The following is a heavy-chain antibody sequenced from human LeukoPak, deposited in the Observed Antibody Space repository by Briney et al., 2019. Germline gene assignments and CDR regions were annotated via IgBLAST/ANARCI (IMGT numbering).Heavy chain of an antibody. CDR1: SYSFTRNG. CDR3: AREGPDYGPAFDI. J-gene: IGHJ3*02. V-gene: IGHV1-18*01. Sequence: GASVKVSCTASSYSFTRNGISWVRQAPGQGLEWMGWINSNNGNTKYAQNLQGRVTMTTDTSTSTAYMELRSLRFDDTAVYYCAREGPDYGPAFDIWGQGTMVTVSS. D-gene: IGHD4/OR15-4a*01. CDR2: INSNNGNT.